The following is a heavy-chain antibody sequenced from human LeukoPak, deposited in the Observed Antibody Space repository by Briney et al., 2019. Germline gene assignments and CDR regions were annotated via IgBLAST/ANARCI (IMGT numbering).Heavy chain of an antibody. CDR2: MSTSGNT. CDR1: GGSISDYF. CDR3: ARANYIWGSYVY. Sequence: SETLSLTCIVSGGSISDYFWSWIRQPAGKGLEWIGHMSTSGNTNYNPSLRSRVTMSLDTSKNQFSLKVNPVTAADTAVYYCARANYIWGSYVYWGQGTLVTVSS. J-gene: IGHJ4*02. V-gene: IGHV4-4*07. D-gene: IGHD3-16*01.